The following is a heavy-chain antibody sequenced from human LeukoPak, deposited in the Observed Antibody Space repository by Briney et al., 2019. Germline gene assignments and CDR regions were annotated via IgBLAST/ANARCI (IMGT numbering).Heavy chain of an antibody. CDR2: MNPNSGNT. CDR3: ARGSRDCSSTSCYHYYYYYMDV. V-gene: IGHV1-8*02. CDR1: GYTFTNYD. J-gene: IGHJ6*03. Sequence: ASVKVSCKASGYTFTNYDINWVRQATGQGLEWMGWMNPNSGNTGYAQKFQGRVTMTRNTSISTAYMELSSLRSEDTAVYYCARGSRDCSSTSCYHYYYYYMDVWGKGTTVTVSS. D-gene: IGHD2-2*01.